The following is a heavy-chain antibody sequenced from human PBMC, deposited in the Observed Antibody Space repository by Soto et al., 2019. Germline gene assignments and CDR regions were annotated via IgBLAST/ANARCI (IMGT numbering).Heavy chain of an antibody. CDR1: GGSMSSSNW. V-gene: IGHV4-4*02. J-gene: IGHJ4*02. CDR3: ARSEAPGLDY. D-gene: IGHD6-6*01. CDR2: AHHSGRT. Sequence: QVQLQESGPGLVKPSGTLSLTCTVSGGSMSSSNWWNWVRQSPGKGLEWIGEAHHSGRTNYNPSLKGRVTISVDKSKNHCSLKLSSVTAADTAVYYCARSEAPGLDYWGQGTLVTVSS.